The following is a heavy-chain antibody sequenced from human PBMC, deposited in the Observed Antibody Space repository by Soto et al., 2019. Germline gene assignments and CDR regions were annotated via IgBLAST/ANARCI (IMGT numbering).Heavy chain of an antibody. CDR3: AKDRMGAWVRCYFDY. CDR2: ISYDGSNK. J-gene: IGHJ4*02. CDR1: GFTFSAYG. Sequence: QVQLVESGGGVVQPGRSLRLSCAGSGFTFSAYGMDWVRQAPGKGLEWVAVISYDGSNKYYADSVKGRFTISRDNSKNPLYLQMNSLRAEDTAVYYCAKDRMGAWVRCYFDYWGQGTLVIVSS. D-gene: IGHD3-16*01. V-gene: IGHV3-30*18.